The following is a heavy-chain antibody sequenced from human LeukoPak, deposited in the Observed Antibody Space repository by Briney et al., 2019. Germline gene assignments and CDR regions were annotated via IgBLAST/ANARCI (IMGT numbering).Heavy chain of an antibody. J-gene: IGHJ3*02. D-gene: IGHD3-22*01. CDR1: GGSISSSSYY. V-gene: IGHV4-39*07. CDR2: IYYSGST. CDR3: ARDTDNYYDSSGQSANAFDI. Sequence: SETLSLTCTVSGGSISSSSYYWSWIRQPPGKGLEWIGSIYYSGSTNYNPSPKSRVTISVDTSKNQFSLKLSSVTAADTAVYYCARDTDNYYDSSGQSANAFDIWGQGTMVTVSS.